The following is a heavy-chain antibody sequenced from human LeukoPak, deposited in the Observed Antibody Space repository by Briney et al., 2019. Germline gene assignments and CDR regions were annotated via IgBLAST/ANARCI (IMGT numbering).Heavy chain of an antibody. CDR1: GGSFSGYY. J-gene: IGHJ5*02. D-gene: IGHD3-10*01. CDR2: INHSGST. Sequence: SETLSLTCAVYGGSFSGYYWSWIRQPPGKGLEWIGEINHSGSTNYNPSLKSRVTISVDTSKNQFSLKLSSVTAADTAVYYCASRTSMVRGVTWRFWFDPWGQGTLVTVSS. V-gene: IGHV4-34*01. CDR3: ASRTSMVRGVTWRFWFDP.